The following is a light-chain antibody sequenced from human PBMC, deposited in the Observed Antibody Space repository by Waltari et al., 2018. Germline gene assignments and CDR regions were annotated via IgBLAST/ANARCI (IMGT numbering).Light chain of an antibody. J-gene: IGLJ3*02. Sequence: QSALTQPASVSGSPGQSISISCTGTSRDVGVYTYVSWYQQYPGKAPKLMIYEVSSRPAGVSNRFSGSKSDNTASLTISGLQAEDEADYYCSSYTSSSTWVFGGGTKLTVL. CDR2: EVS. CDR1: SRDVGVYTY. V-gene: IGLV2-14*01. CDR3: SSYTSSSTWV.